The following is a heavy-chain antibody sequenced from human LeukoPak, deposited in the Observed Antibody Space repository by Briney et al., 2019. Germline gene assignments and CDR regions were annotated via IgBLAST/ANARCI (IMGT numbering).Heavy chain of an antibody. J-gene: IGHJ4*02. CDR3: ARGGAAMPHLVDY. CDR1: GYTFTSYD. V-gene: IGHV1-8*03. CDR2: MNPNSGNT. D-gene: IGHD6-13*01. Sequence: ASVKVSCKASGYTFTSYDINWVRQATGQGLEWMGWMNPNSGNTGYAQKFQGRVTITRNTSISTAYMEPSSLRSEDTAVYYCARGGAAMPHLVDYWGQGTLVTVSS.